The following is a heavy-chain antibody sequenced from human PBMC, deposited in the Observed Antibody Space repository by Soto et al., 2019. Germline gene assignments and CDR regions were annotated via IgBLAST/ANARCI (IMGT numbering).Heavy chain of an antibody. J-gene: IGHJ4*02. CDR2: IIPIFGTA. D-gene: IGHD1-26*01. Sequence: QVQLVQSGAEVKKPGSSVKVSCKASGGTFSSYAISWVRQAPGQGLEWMGGIIPIFGTANYAQKFQGRVTIAADKSTSTADMELSSLRSEDTAVYYCARAASRGSYPFGYFDYWGQGTLVTVSS. CDR1: GGTFSSYA. CDR3: ARAASRGSYPFGYFDY. V-gene: IGHV1-69*06.